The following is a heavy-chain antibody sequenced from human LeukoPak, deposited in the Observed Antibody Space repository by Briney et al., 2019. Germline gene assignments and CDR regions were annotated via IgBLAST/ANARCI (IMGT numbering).Heavy chain of an antibody. D-gene: IGHD6-13*01. CDR1: GGSISSYC. V-gene: IGHV4-4*07. CDR2: IYTSGST. CDR3: ARSLAVADSPDFDS. Sequence: SETLSLTCTVSGGSISSYCWSWIRQPAGKGLEWIGRIYTSGSTNYNPSLKSRVTMSVDTSKNQFSLKLSSVTAADTAVYYCARSLAVADSPDFDSWGQGTLVTVSS. J-gene: IGHJ4*02.